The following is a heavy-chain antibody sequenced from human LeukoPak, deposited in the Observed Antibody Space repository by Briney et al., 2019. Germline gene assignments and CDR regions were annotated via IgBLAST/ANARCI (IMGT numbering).Heavy chain of an antibody. D-gene: IGHD4-17*01. Sequence: PGGSLRLSCAASGFTFSSYSMNWVRQAPGKGLEWVSFISSSRSYIYYADSVKGRFTISRDNAKNSLYLQMNSLRAEDTAVYYCAREGEATVPTGRGAFDIWGQGTMVTVSS. V-gene: IGHV3-21*01. CDR1: GFTFSSYS. CDR2: ISSSRSYI. CDR3: AREGEATVPTGRGAFDI. J-gene: IGHJ3*02.